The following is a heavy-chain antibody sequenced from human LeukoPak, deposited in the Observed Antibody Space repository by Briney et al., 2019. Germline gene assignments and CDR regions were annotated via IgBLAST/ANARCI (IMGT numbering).Heavy chain of an antibody. D-gene: IGHD2-15*01. CDR3: ARNAAGYYYYYMDV. CDR2: INPTTGST. J-gene: IGHJ6*03. Sequence: ASVKVSCKASGYTFTTYYIQWVRQAPGQRLEWLGIINPTTGSTTYAQKFQGRVTMTRDMSTSTVYMELSSLRSEDTAVYYCARNAAGYYYYYMDVWGKGTTVTVSS. CDR1: GYTFTTYY. V-gene: IGHV1-46*01.